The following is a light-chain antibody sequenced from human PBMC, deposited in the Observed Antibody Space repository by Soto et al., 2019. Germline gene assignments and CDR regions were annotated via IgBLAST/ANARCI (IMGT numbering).Light chain of an antibody. J-gene: IGKJ2*01. CDR2: TSG. Sequence: IQMTQSPSSLSASLGDRVTITCRASQRITTYLNWYQQKPGNAPKLLITTSGTLQRGVPSRFSGSGSWTDFTLTITSLQREDLATYCWQQTYSTPYTFGQGTKLEIK. V-gene: IGKV1-39*01. CDR1: QRITTY. CDR3: QQTYSTPYT.